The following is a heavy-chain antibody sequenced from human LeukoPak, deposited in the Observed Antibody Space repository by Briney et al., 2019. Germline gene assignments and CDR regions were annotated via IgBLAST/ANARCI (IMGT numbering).Heavy chain of an antibody. Sequence: GGSLRLSCAASGLTVSGNHMSWVRQAPGKGLERVSVIYRGGDSYYADSVKGRFTISRDNSKNTLYLQMNRLRAEDTAVYYCARDLYQIGWWFDPWGRGTRVTVSS. CDR3: ARDLYQIGWWFDP. CDR1: GLTVSGNH. D-gene: IGHD6-19*01. J-gene: IGHJ5*02. CDR2: IYRGGDS. V-gene: IGHV3-66*01.